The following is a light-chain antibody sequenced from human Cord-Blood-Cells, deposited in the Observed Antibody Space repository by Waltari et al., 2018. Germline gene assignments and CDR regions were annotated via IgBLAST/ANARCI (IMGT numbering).Light chain of an antibody. CDR1: SSDVGAYNY. CDR2: VVS. J-gene: IGLJ2*01. CDR3: SSYTSSSTYVV. V-gene: IGLV2-14*01. Sequence: QSALTQPASVSGSPGQSITIFCTGTSSDVGAYNYVSLYQQHPGKAPKLMLYVVSNRPSRVSNRFSGSKSGNTASLTISGLQAEDEAVYYCSSYTSSSTYVVFGGGTKLTVL.